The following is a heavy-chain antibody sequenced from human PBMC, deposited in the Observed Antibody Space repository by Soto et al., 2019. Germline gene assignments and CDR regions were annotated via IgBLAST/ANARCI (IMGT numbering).Heavy chain of an antibody. Sequence: EVRLVESGGGLVKPGGSLRLSCTASGFTFNNAWMNWVRQAPGKGLEWVGRIKSKAEGGTTDYVASVKGRVSISRDDSKHTLYLQVNSLKIEDTAMYYCTTDVWPYTGTDYWGQGTLLTVSS. V-gene: IGHV3-15*07. J-gene: IGHJ4*02. CDR3: TTDVWPYTGTDY. CDR2: IKSKAEGGTT. CDR1: GFTFNNAW. D-gene: IGHD3-16*01.